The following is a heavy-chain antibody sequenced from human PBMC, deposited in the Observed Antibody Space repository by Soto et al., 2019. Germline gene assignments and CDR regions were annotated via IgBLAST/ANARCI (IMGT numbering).Heavy chain of an antibody. CDR3: VRRSTVSYYAVDV. Sequence: XVSLLLSCAGSGFSFGSYDMHWVRQAPGKGLEWVTFTSYDGSINYYADSVKGRFTMSRDNSKNLLYLQMNSLRTEDTAVYYCVRRSTVSYYAVDVWGQGITVTVSS. D-gene: IGHD4-17*01. J-gene: IGHJ6*02. V-gene: IGHV3-30*03. CDR1: GFSFGSYD. CDR2: TSYDGSIN.